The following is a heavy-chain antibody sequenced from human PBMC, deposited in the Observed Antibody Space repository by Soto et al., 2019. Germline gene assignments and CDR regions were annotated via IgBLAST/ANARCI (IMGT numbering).Heavy chain of an antibody. CDR2: IYWDDDK. D-gene: IGHD2-2*01. V-gene: IGHV2-5*02. Sequence: QITLKESGPTLVKPTQTLTLTCTFSGFSLSTSGVGVGWIRQPPGKALEWLALIYWDDDKRYSPSLKSRLTITTDTSKNQVVLTMTNMDPVDTATYYCAHISREYHLILSHYYFDYWGQGTLVTVSS. J-gene: IGHJ4*02. CDR3: AHISREYHLILSHYYFDY. CDR1: GFSLSTSGVG.